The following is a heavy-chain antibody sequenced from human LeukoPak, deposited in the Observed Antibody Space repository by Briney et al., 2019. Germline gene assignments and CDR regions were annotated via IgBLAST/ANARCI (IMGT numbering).Heavy chain of an antibody. Sequence: GRSLRLSCAASGFTFSSYGMHWVRQAPGKGLEWVAVISYDGSNKYYADSVKGRFTISRDNSKNTLYLQINSLRAEDTAVYYFAKDLWQQLVIGLSPHDYWGQGTLVPVSS. V-gene: IGHV3-30*18. CDR3: AKDLWQQLVIGLSPHDY. J-gene: IGHJ4*02. CDR2: ISYDGSNK. CDR1: GFTFSSYG. D-gene: IGHD6-13*01.